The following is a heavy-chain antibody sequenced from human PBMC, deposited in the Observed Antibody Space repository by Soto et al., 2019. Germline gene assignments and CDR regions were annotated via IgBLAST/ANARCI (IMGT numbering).Heavy chain of an antibody. J-gene: IGHJ3*02. CDR3: AKAPPYDYIWGSYRLDAFDI. V-gene: IGHV3-53*01. D-gene: IGHD3-16*02. CDR1: GFTVSSNY. Sequence: RLSGAASGFTVSSNYMSWVRQAPGKGLEWVSVIYSGGSTYYADSVKGRFTISRDNSKNTLYLQMNSLRAEDTAVYYCAKAPPYDYIWGSYRLDAFDIWGQGTMVTVSS. CDR2: IYSGGST.